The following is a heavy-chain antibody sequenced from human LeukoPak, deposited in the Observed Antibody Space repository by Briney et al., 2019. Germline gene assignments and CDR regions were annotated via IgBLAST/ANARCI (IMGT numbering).Heavy chain of an antibody. CDR3: ARSTYYDSSFYYYYYMDV. CDR2: INPNSGNT. Sequence: GASVKVSCKASGYTFTGYYMHWVRQAPGQGLEWMGWINPNSGNTGYAQRFQGRVTMTRNTSVSTAYMELSSLRSEDTAVYYCARSTYYDSSFYYYYYMDVWGKGTTVTISS. V-gene: IGHV1-8*02. J-gene: IGHJ6*03. D-gene: IGHD3-22*01. CDR1: GYTFTGYY.